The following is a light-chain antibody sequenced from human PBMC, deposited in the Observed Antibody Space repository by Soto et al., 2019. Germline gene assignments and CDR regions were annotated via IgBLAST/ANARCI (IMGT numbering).Light chain of an antibody. CDR3: AAWDDRLDVYV. CDR2: STS. Sequence: QSVLTQPPSASGTPGQIVAISCSGSSSNIGSNTVTWYQQLPGTAPKLLIYSTSQRSSGVAGRFSGSKSGASASLSISGLQSEDEADYYCAAWDDRLDVYVFGTGTKLTVL. J-gene: IGLJ1*01. V-gene: IGLV1-44*01. CDR1: SSNIGSNT.